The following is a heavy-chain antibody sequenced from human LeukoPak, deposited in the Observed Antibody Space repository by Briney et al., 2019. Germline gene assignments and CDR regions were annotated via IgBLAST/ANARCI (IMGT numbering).Heavy chain of an antibody. CDR3: AKDRAYSSGWYINYYYMDV. J-gene: IGHJ6*03. Sequence: PGGSLRLSCAASGFTFSRYSMNWVRQAPGKGLEWLSYISSSSSTIYYADSVKGRFTISRDNAKNSLYLQMNSLRAEDTAVYYCAKDRAYSSGWYINYYYMDVWGKGTTVTVSS. CDR2: ISSSSSTI. V-gene: IGHV3-48*01. D-gene: IGHD6-19*01. CDR1: GFTFSRYS.